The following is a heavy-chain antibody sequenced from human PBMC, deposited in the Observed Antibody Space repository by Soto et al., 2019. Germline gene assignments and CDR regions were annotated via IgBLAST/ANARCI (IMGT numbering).Heavy chain of an antibody. D-gene: IGHD3-22*01. V-gene: IGHV1-18*01. Sequence: GASVKVSCKASGYTFTSYGISWVRQAPGQGLEWMGWISAYNGNTNYAQKLQGRVTMTTDTSTSTAYMELRSLRSDDTAVYYCAREGSGYGFTEYFQHWGQGTLVTVSS. J-gene: IGHJ1*01. CDR2: ISAYNGNT. CDR3: AREGSGYGFTEYFQH. CDR1: GYTFTSYG.